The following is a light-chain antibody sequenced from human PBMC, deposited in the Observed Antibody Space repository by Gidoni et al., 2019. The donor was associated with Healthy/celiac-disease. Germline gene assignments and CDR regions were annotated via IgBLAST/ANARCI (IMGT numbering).Light chain of an antibody. CDR3: QSYDSSLSGWV. CDR1: SSNIGAGYA. Sequence: QSVLTQPPSVSAAPGQRVTISCTGSSSNIGAGYAVPWYQQLPGTAPKLLIYGNSNRPSGVPDRFSGSKSGTSASLAITGLQAEDEADYYCQSYDSSLSGWVFGGGTKLTVL. J-gene: IGLJ3*02. V-gene: IGLV1-40*01. CDR2: GNS.